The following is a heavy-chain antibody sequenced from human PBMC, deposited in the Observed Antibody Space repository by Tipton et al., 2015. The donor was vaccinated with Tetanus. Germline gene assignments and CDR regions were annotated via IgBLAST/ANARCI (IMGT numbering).Heavy chain of an antibody. CDR3: ARSHVFRLTLFGEEIPRSGRFDP. J-gene: IGHJ5*02. CDR2: IYYSGDT. V-gene: IGHV4-61*03. Sequence: LRLSCSVSGGSVNSGTYYWNWIRQSPGKGLEWLGNIYYSGDTDYNPSLQSRATISLDTAKNHFSLRLSSVTAADTAVYYCARSHVFRLTLFGEEIPRSGRFDPWGQGTLVTVSS. CDR1: GGSVNSGTYY. D-gene: IGHD3-3*01.